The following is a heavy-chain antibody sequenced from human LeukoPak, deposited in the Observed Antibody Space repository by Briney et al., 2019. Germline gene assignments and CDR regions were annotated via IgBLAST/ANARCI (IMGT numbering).Heavy chain of an antibody. V-gene: IGHV4-34*01. CDR1: GESFSGYY. CDR2: INHSGST. J-gene: IGHJ3*02. CDR3: ARGRDAFDI. Sequence: IPSETLSLTCAVCGESFSGYYWSWIRQSPGKGLEWIGEINHSGSTNYNPSLKSRVTISVDTSKNQFSLKLSSVTAADTAIYYCARGRDAFDIWGQGTMVTVSS.